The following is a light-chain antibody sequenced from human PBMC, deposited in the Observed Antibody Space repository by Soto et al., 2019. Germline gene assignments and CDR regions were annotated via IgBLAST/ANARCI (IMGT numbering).Light chain of an antibody. CDR2: EVS. J-gene: IGLJ1*01. Sequence: QSVLTQPASVSGSPGQSITVSCTGTSSDVGGYDYVSWYQQHPGKAPKLVIYEVSNRPSGVSTRFSGSKSGNTASLTISGLQAEDEADYFCSSFAGSIFYVFGTGTKVTVL. CDR3: SSFAGSIFYV. CDR1: SSDVGGYDY. V-gene: IGLV2-14*01.